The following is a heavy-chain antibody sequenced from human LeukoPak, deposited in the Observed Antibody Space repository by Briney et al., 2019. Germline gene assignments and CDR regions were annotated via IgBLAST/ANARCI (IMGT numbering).Heavy chain of an antibody. D-gene: IGHD2-2*01. Sequence: PSETLSLTCTVSGSISGYYWSWIRQPPGKGPEWIGYIYTSGSTNYNPSLESRVTISVDTSKNQFSLDLSSVTAADTAVYSCARQKCTSASCLTKNAFDIWGQGTMVTVSS. CDR1: GSISGYY. V-gene: IGHV4-4*09. CDR3: ARQKCTSASCLTKNAFDI. CDR2: IYTSGST. J-gene: IGHJ3*02.